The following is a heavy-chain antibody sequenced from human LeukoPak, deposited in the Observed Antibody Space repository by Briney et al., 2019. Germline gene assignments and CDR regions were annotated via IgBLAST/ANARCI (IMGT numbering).Heavy chain of an antibody. V-gene: IGHV3-30*18. D-gene: IGHD3-22*01. CDR3: AKGRDDYYDSSDY. CDR2: ISYDGSNK. CDR1: GVTLSSYA. Sequence: GGSLRLSCTASGVTLSSYAMSWARQAPGKGLEWVAVISYDGSNKYYADSVKGRFTISRDNSKNTLYLQMNSLRAEDTAVYYCAKGRDDYYDSSDYWGQGTLVTVSS. J-gene: IGHJ4*02.